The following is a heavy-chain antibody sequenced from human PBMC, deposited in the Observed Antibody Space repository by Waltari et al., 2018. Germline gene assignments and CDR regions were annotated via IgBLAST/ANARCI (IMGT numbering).Heavy chain of an antibody. Sequence: QVQLVESGGGVVQPGRSLILSCTASGFTCSSYGMHWVRQAPGKGLEWVAVISYDESNKFYGDSVKGRLTISRDNSKNTLYLQMHSLRAEDTAVYYCAKVQDTDLYYFENWGQGTLVTVSS. V-gene: IGHV3-30*18. CDR2: ISYDESNK. CDR1: GFTCSSYG. CDR3: AKVQDTDLYYFEN. D-gene: IGHD3-3*01. J-gene: IGHJ4*02.